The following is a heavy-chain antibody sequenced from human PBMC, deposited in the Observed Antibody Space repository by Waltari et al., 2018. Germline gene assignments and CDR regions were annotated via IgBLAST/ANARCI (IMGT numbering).Heavy chain of an antibody. V-gene: IGHV1-69*05. J-gene: IGHJ6*02. Sequence: QVQLAQSGAEVTKPGSSVKVSSKASGGTFNSHAISWVRPAPGLGLEGMGRIIPIFGTANYAEKFQGRVTITTDKATSTADMVLSSLRSEDTAVYYCARDLLPHFYSSSSGSGMDVWGQGTTVTVSS. D-gene: IGHD6-6*01. CDR1: GGTFNSHA. CDR2: IIPIFGTA. CDR3: ARDLLPHFYSSSSGSGMDV.